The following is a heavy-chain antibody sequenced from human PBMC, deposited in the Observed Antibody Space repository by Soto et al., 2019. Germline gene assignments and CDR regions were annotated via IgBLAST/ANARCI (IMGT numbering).Heavy chain of an antibody. V-gene: IGHV4-30-4*01. D-gene: IGHD3-16*01. Sequence: SETLSLTCTVSGGSTSSDNYWSWIRQPPGKGLERIGHIYYSGNTDYNPSLKSRLAISIDTSKNQFSLKLSSVTAADTAVYFCAREGGESSDGLYYFDSWGQGSLVTVSS. CDR3: AREGGESSDGLYYFDS. CDR1: GGSTSSDNY. CDR2: IYYSGNT. J-gene: IGHJ4*02.